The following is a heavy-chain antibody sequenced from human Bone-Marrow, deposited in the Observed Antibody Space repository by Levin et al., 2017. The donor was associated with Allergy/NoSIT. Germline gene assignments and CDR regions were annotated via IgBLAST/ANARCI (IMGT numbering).Heavy chain of an antibody. CDR2: TGSKAKRYTT. CDR1: GFNFDDHY. D-gene: IGHD7-27*01. V-gene: IGHV3-72*01. J-gene: IGHJ2*01. CDR3: IRAKWGSGYFDL. Sequence: SGGSLRLSCAASGFNFDDHYMDWVRQAPGKGLEWIGRTGSKAKRYTTKYAASVKGRFTILRDDSENLLYLQVNSLKTEDTAVYYCIRAKWGSGYFDLWGRGALVTVSS.